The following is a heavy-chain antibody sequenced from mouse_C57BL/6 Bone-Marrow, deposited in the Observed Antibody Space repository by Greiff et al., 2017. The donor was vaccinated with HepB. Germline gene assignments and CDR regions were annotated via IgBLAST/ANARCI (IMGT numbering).Heavy chain of an antibody. CDR2: ISSGGDYI. CDR1: GFTFSSYA. Sequence: EVKLVESGEGLVKPGGSLKLSCAASGFTFSSYAMSWVRQTPEKRLEWVAYISSGGDYIYYADTVKGRFTISRDNARNTLYLQMSSLKSEDTAMYYCTRDHLSYSGYFDVWGTGTTVTVSS. V-gene: IGHV5-9-1*02. J-gene: IGHJ1*03. CDR3: TRDHLSYSGYFDV. D-gene: IGHD1-1*01.